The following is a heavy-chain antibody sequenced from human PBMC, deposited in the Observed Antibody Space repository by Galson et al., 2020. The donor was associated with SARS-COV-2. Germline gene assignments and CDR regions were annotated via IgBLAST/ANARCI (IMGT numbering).Heavy chain of an antibody. CDR2: IYPNGRT. CDR1: GYSVSTTNY. CDR3: SIQGVNMFVLVAVHGWFFDL. D-gene: IGHD2-21*01. V-gene: IGHV4-38-2*01. Sequence: SETLSLTCAVSGYSVSTTNYWGWFRLAPGKGLEWIGSIYPNGRTYYYPSLDSRVTISVDTSRNQFSLTLASFTAADTAFYYCSIQGVNMFVLVAVHGWFFDLWGRGNLVTVSS. J-gene: IGHJ2*01.